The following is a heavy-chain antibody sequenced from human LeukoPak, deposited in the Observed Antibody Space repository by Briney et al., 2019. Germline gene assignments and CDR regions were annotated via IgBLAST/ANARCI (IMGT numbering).Heavy chain of an antibody. V-gene: IGHV3-30-3*01. CDR3: VKDPYDFWSLYYFDY. Sequence: PGRSLRLSCAASGFTFSSYAMHWVRQAPGKGLEWVAVISYDGSNKYYADSVKGRFTISRDNSKNTLYLQMSSLRAEDTAVYFCVKDPYDFWSLYYFDYWGQGTLVTVSS. J-gene: IGHJ4*02. D-gene: IGHD3-3*01. CDR2: ISYDGSNK. CDR1: GFTFSSYA.